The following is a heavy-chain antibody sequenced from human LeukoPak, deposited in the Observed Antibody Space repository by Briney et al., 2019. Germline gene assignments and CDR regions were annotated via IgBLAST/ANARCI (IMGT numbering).Heavy chain of an antibody. CDR2: INSDGSEG. CDR1: GFTFSGFW. Sequence: GGSLRLSCAVSGFTFSGFWMSWSRQAPGKGLEWVASINSDGSEGYYADVVKGRFTISRDNSKNTLYLQMNSLRAEDTAVYYCAIGYSSGWYNGMDVWGQGTTVTVSS. V-gene: IGHV3-7*03. D-gene: IGHD6-19*01. J-gene: IGHJ6*02. CDR3: AIGYSSGWYNGMDV.